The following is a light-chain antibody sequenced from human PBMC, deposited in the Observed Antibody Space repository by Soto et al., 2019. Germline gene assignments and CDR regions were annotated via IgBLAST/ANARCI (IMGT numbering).Light chain of an antibody. V-gene: IGLV2-8*01. CDR3: SSYAGNTKGV. CDR2: EVS. CDR1: SSDVGGYDY. Sequence: QSVLTQPPSASGSPGQSVTISCPGTSSDVGGYDYVSWYQQHPGKAPKLMIFEVSKRPSGVPDRFSGSKSGNTASLTVSGLQAEDEADYYCSSYAGNTKGVFGTGTKVTVL. J-gene: IGLJ1*01.